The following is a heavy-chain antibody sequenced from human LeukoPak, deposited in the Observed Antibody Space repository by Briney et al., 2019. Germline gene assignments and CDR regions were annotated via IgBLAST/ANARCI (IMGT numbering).Heavy chain of an antibody. Sequence: PGGSLRLSCAASGFTFSSYAMHWVRQAPGKGLEWVAVISYDGSNKYYADSVKGRFTISRDNSKNTLYLQMNSLRAEDTAVYYCAREEAATPGAPFDYWGQGTLVTVSS. D-gene: IGHD2-15*01. CDR1: GFTFSSYA. J-gene: IGHJ4*02. CDR2: ISYDGSNK. V-gene: IGHV3-30*04. CDR3: AREEAATPGAPFDY.